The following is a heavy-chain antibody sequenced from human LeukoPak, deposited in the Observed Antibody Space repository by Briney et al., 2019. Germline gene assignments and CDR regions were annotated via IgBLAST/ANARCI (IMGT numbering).Heavy chain of an antibody. J-gene: IGHJ4*02. CDR3: AKDADWACDY. CDR1: GFTFKNYG. V-gene: IGHV3-30*02. Sequence: GGSLRLSCAASGFTFKNYGMHSVRQAPGKGLEWVAYIRHHGKDKYYVDSVKGRFTVSRDNSKYMMYLQMNSLRAEDTAVYYCAKDADWACDYWGQGILVTVSS. CDR2: IRHHGKDK. D-gene: IGHD2-21*01.